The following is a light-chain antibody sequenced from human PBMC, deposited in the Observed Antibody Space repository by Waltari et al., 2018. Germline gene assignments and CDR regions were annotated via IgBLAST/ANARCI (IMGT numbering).Light chain of an antibody. Sequence: QSALTQPRSVSGSPGQSITISCTGTSSDVGGYNYVSWYQQHPGKAPKLMIYDFSYRPSGVPDRFSGSKSGNTASLTISGLQAEDEADYHCCSYAGSYTVLFGGGTKLTVL. CDR1: SSDVGGYNY. J-gene: IGLJ2*01. V-gene: IGLV2-11*01. CDR2: DFS. CDR3: CSYAGSYTVL.